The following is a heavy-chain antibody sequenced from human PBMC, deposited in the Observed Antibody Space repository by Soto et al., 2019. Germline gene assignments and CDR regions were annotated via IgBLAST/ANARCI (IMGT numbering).Heavy chain of an antibody. D-gene: IGHD6-6*01. CDR2: LSGSVGST. J-gene: IGHJ4*02. V-gene: IGHV3-23*01. Sequence: EVQLLESGGGLVQPGGSLRLSCVGSGFTFSDHGMSWVRQAPGKGLEWVSALSGSVGSTFYADSVKGRFTISRDNSKNTLYLQMNSLRDEDTAVYYCAKDRTIAARNYDEWGQGVLVTVSS. CDR3: AKDRTIAARNYDE. CDR1: GFTFSDHG.